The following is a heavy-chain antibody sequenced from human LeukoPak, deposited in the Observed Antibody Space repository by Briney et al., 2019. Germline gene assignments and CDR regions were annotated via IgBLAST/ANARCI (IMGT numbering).Heavy chain of an antibody. CDR2: ISGSGGST. D-gene: IGHD3-22*01. J-gene: IGHJ6*03. CDR1: GFTFSSYA. Sequence: PGGSLRLSCAASGFTFSSYAMSWVRQAPGKGLEWVSAISGSGGSTYYADSVKGRFTISRDNSKNTLYLQMNSLRAEDTAVYYCAKDAGRAIVEPDLNYYYYMDVWGKGTTVTVSS. CDR3: AKDAGRAIVEPDLNYYYYMDV. V-gene: IGHV3-23*01.